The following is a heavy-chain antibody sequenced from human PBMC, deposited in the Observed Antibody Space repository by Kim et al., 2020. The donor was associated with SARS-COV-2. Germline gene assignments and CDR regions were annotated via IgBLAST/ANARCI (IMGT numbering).Heavy chain of an antibody. Sequence: ASVKVSCKTSGYTFTSYYMHWVRQAPGQGLEWMGIINPSGGSTSYAQKFQGRVTMTRDTSTSTVYMELSSLRSEDTAVYYCARAPGYGPYYYYGMDVWGQGTTVTVSS. D-gene: IGHD5-12*01. V-gene: IGHV1-46*01. CDR2: INPSGGST. CDR1: GYTFTSYY. CDR3: ARAPGYGPYYYYGMDV. J-gene: IGHJ6*02.